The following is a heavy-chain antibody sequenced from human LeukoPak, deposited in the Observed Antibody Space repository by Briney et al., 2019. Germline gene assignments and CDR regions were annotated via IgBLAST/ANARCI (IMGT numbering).Heavy chain of an antibody. CDR3: AKDAQRGFDYSNSLEY. J-gene: IGHJ4*02. CDR2: IWSDATEK. D-gene: IGHD4-11*01. Sequence: SGESLRLSCAASGFTYSHYGMHWVRQAPGKGLEWVAVIWSDATEKYYGDAVKGRFTISRDNSRNTLYLQMNSLRVEDTAVYYCAKDAQRGFDYSNSLEYWGQGTLVTVSS. CDR1: GFTYSHYG. V-gene: IGHV3-33*06.